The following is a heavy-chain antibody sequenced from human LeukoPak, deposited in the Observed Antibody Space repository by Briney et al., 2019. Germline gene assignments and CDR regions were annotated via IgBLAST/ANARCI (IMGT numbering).Heavy chain of an antibody. CDR3: ATGGYCSSSSCYSFFDY. CDR1: GYSFTTYW. Sequence: GESLKISCKGSGYSFTTYWIGWVRQMPGKGLERMGIIYPGDSDTRYSPSFQGQVTFSADKSISTAYLQWSSLRASDTAMYYCATGGYCSSSSCYSFFDYWGQGTLVTVSS. D-gene: IGHD2-2*02. V-gene: IGHV5-51*01. J-gene: IGHJ4*02. CDR2: IYPGDSDT.